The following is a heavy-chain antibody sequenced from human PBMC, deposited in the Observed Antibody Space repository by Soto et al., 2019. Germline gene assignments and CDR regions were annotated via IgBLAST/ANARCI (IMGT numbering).Heavy chain of an antibody. CDR1: GGSISSSSYY. CDR3: ASQGILSWCCHNWFDP. J-gene: IGHJ5*02. Sequence: SETLSLTCTVSGGSISSSSYYWGWIRQPPGKGLEGIGSIYYRGSTYYNPSLKRRVTISLATSKNPFSLRLCSVTAADTAVYFCASQGILSWCCHNWFDPWGQGTLVTVSS. V-gene: IGHV4-39*01. CDR2: IYYRGST. D-gene: IGHD6-13*01.